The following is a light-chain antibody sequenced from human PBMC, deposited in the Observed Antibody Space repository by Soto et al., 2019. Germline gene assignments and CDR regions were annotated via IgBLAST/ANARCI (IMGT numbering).Light chain of an antibody. CDR3: QQYYSSPPT. J-gene: IGKJ1*01. CDR2: WAS. Sequence: DIVMTQSPDSLAVSLGERATINCKSSQSVLYSSNNKNYLAWYQQKPGQPPKLLIYWASTRESGVPDRFSGSGSGTDFTLPISSLQAEDVAVYYYQQYYSSPPTFGQGTKVEIK. V-gene: IGKV4-1*01. CDR1: QSVLYSSNNKNY.